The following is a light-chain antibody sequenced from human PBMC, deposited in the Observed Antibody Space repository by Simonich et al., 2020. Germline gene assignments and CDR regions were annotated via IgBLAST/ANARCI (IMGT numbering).Light chain of an antibody. V-gene: IGKV4-1*01. J-gene: IGKJ1*01. CDR2: WAY. CDR1: QSVLYSSNNKNY. Sequence: DIVMTQSPDSLAVSLGERATINCKSSQSVLYSSNNKNYLAWYQQKPGQPPKLLIYWAYTRESGVPDRFSGSGFGTDFTLTISSLQAEDVAVYYCQQYYSTPWTFGQGTKVEIK. CDR3: QQYYSTPWT.